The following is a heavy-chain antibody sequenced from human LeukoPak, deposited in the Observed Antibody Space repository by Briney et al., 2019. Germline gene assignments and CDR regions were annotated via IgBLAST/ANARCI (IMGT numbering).Heavy chain of an antibody. V-gene: IGHV4-4*02. J-gene: IGHJ3*02. Sequence: SGTLSLTCGVSGASISSSDWWSWVRQPPGRGLEWIGQIHNSGNTKYNSSLKSRVAMSVDKSKNQFSLTLTSVTAADTAVYYCARDGPPYYYDSSGYYPRGNAFDIWGQGTMVTVSS. CDR2: IHNSGNT. D-gene: IGHD3-22*01. CDR1: GASISSSDW. CDR3: ARDGPPYYYDSSGYYPRGNAFDI.